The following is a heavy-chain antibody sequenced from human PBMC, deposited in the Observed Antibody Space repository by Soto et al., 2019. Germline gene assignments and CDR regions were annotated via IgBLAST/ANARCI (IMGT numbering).Heavy chain of an antibody. CDR2: ISYDGSVK. Sequence: QVQLVESGGGVVQPGRSLRLSCAASGFTFSSYGIHWVRQAPGKGLEWVAVISYDGSVKYYADSVKGRFTISRDNSKNTLYLQMNSLRVEDTAVYYCAKCYNSDDNIRLVHDYWCQGTLVTVS. D-gene: IGHD3-22*01. V-gene: IGHV3-30*18. CDR3: AKCYNSDDNIRLVHDY. CDR1: GFTFSSYG. J-gene: IGHJ4*02.